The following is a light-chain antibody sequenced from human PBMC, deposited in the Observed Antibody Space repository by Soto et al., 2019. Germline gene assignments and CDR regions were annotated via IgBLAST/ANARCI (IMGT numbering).Light chain of an antibody. CDR2: EVS. Sequence: QSALTQPASVSGSPGQSITISCTGSSSDVGNYKFVSWYQQHPGQAPKFLIYEVSKRPPGVSNRFSGSKSGNTASLTISGLQAEDEADYYCCSYAGESSFASFGGGTKVTVL. CDR1: SSDVGNYKF. V-gene: IGLV2-23*02. J-gene: IGLJ2*01. CDR3: CSYAGESSFAS.